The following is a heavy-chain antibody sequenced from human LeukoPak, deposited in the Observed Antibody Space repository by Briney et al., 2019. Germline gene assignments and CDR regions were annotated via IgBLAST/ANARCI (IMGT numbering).Heavy chain of an antibody. V-gene: IGHV3-23*01. D-gene: IGHD3-22*01. CDR1: GFTFSSYA. CDR2: ISGSGGST. J-gene: IGHJ4*02. CDR3: AKINYYDSSGYYSSSLYYFDY. Sequence: GGSLRLSCAASGFTFSSYAMSWVRQAPGKGLEWVSAISGSGGSTYYADSVKGRFTISRDNSKNTLYLQMNSLRAEDTAVYYCAKINYYDSSGYYSSSLYYFDYWGQGTLVTVSS.